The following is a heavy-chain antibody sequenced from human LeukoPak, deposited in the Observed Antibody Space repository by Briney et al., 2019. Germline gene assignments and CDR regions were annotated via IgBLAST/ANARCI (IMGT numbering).Heavy chain of an antibody. Sequence: GGSLKLSCAASGFSFSSYAMSWVRQAPGKGLEWVSSISGSGDNTYYAESVKGRFTISRDNSKNTLFLQLNSLRAEDTAVFYCAKRSGYTTGWFFDFWGQGTLVTVSS. CDR3: AKRSGYTTGWFFDF. J-gene: IGHJ4*02. CDR1: GFSFSSYA. D-gene: IGHD6-19*01. CDR2: ISGSGDNT. V-gene: IGHV3-23*01.